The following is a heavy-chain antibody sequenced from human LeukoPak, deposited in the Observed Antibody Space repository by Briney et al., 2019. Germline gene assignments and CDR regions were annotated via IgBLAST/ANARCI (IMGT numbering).Heavy chain of an antibody. D-gene: IGHD3-3*01. Sequence: SVKVSCKASGGTFSRNSISWVRQAPGQGLEWMGEMMPIFGTGNYAQKFQGRVTITADKSTSTAYMELSSLRSEDTAVYYCARSLFRFLEWSYRSYYYYYMDVWGKGTTVTVSS. V-gene: IGHV1-69*06. CDR3: ARSLFRFLEWSYRSYYYYYMDV. CDR1: GGTFSRNS. CDR2: MMPIFGTG. J-gene: IGHJ6*03.